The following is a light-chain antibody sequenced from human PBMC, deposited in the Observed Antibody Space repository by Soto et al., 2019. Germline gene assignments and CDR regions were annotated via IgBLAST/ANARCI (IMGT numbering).Light chain of an antibody. CDR2: WAS. V-gene: IGKV4-1*01. Sequence: DIVMTQYTDSLAVALGERATINCKSSQTVLYSSNNNTYLAWFQQKQRQPHKLTIYWASTRESGVPDRFSGSGSGTYFTRTTSSLQADDVAVYYCQQYYYAPPNFGGGTKVEIK. CDR3: QQYYYAPPN. CDR1: QTVLYSSNNNTY. J-gene: IGKJ4*01.